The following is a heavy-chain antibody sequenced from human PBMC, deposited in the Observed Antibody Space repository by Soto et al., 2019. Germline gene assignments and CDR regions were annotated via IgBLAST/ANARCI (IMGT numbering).Heavy chain of an antibody. CDR1: GFTFGDYA. CDR2: IRSKAYGGTK. J-gene: IGHJ6*02. Sequence: PGGALRPSCTAPGFTFGDYALSWVRQAPGKGPEWVGFIRSKAYGGTKEYAESVKGRFTISSDDSKRIAYLQMNSLKTEDTAVYYCTRGEYPCYCGMDVWGQGTTVTVSS. CDR3: TRGEYPCYCGMDV. V-gene: IGHV3-49*04. D-gene: IGHD3-10*01.